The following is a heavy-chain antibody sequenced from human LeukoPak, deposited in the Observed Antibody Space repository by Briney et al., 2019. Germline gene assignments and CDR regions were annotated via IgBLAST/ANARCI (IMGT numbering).Heavy chain of an antibody. Sequence: PSETLSLTCTVSGGSISSSSYYWGWIRQPPGKGLEWIGSIYYSGSTYYNPSLKSRVTISVDTSKNQFSLKLSSVTAADTAVYYCARWRRYSSSLYYFDYWGQGTLVTVSS. CDR1: GGSISSSSYY. D-gene: IGHD6-13*01. CDR2: IYYSGST. J-gene: IGHJ4*02. V-gene: IGHV4-39*01. CDR3: ARWRRYSSSLYYFDY.